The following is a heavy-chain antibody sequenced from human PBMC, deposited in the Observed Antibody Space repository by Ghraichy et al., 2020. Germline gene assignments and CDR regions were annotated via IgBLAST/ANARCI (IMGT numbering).Heavy chain of an antibody. J-gene: IGHJ5*01. V-gene: IGHV4-61*01. CDR1: GGSVSSGSYY. D-gene: IGHD4-17*01. CDR2: IYYSGST. CDR3: ARTAMTSVTTRWFDS. Sequence: SQTLSLTCTVSGGSVSSGSYYWSWIRQPPGKGLEWIGYIYYSGSTNYNPSLKSRVTISVDTSKNQFSLKLSSVTAADTAVYYCARTAMTSVTTRWFDSWGQGILVTVSS.